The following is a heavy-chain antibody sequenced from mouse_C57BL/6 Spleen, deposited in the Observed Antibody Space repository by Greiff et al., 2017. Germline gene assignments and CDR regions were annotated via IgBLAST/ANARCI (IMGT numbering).Heavy chain of an antibody. J-gene: IGHJ3*01. CDR1: GYTFTSYT. Sequence: QVQLQQSGAELARPGASVKMSCKASGYTFTSYTVHWVKQRPGQGLEWIGYINPSSGYTKYNQKFKDKATLTADKSSSTAYMQLSSLTSEDSAVDYCAREWITTVPRFAYWGQGTLVTVSA. CDR3: AREWITTVPRFAY. V-gene: IGHV1-4*01. CDR2: INPSSGYT. D-gene: IGHD1-1*01.